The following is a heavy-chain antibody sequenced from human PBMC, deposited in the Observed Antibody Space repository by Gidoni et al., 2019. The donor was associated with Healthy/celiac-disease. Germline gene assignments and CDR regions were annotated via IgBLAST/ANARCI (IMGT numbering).Heavy chain of an antibody. Sequence: QLQLQESGPGLVKPSETLSLTCTVSGGSISSSSYYWVCIRQPPGKGLECIGSIYYSGSTYYTLSLKSRVTISVDTSKNHFSLKLSSVTAADTAVYYCARHATAAKGAFDIWGQGTMVTVSS. CDR3: ARHATAAKGAFDI. J-gene: IGHJ3*02. V-gene: IGHV4-39*01. CDR2: IYYSGST. CDR1: GGSISSSSYY.